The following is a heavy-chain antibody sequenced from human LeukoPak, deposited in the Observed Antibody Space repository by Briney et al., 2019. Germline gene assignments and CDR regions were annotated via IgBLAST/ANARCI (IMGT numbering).Heavy chain of an antibody. V-gene: IGHV1-2*02. CDR2: INPNSGGT. CDR3: AREFYRFSSTFDY. CDR1: GYTLTGYY. J-gene: IGHJ4*02. Sequence: GASLKVSCKASGYTLTGYYIHSVRQAPGQGLEWMGWINPNSGGTNSAQKFQGRVTMTRDTSISTAYMELSRLKSDDTAVYYGAREFYRFSSTFDYWGQGTLVTVSS. D-gene: IGHD6-19*01.